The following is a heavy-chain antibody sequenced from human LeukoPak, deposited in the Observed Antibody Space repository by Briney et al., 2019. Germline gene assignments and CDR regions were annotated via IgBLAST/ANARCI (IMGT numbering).Heavy chain of an antibody. V-gene: IGHV1-69*06. Sequence: GASVKVSCKASGGTFSNYAISWVRQAPGQGLEWMGGIIPIFGTTNYAQKFQGRVTITADKSTTIAYMELSSLRSEDTAVYYCARGRHDYVWGSYRWSTLDVWGKGTTVTVSS. CDR2: IIPIFGTT. CDR1: GGTFSNYA. D-gene: IGHD3-16*02. J-gene: IGHJ6*04. CDR3: ARGRHDYVWGSYRWSTLDV.